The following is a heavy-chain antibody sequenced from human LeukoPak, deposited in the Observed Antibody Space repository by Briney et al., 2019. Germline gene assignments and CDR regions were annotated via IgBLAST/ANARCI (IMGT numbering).Heavy chain of an antibody. Sequence: SETLSLTCAVYGGSFSGYYWSWIRQPPGKGLEWIGYIYYSGSTNYNPSLKSRVTISVDTSKNQFSLKLSSVTAADTAVYYCARQLERRFDPWGQGTLVTVSS. CDR1: GGSFSGYY. J-gene: IGHJ5*02. V-gene: IGHV4-59*01. CDR3: ARQLERRFDP. CDR2: IYYSGST. D-gene: IGHD1-1*01.